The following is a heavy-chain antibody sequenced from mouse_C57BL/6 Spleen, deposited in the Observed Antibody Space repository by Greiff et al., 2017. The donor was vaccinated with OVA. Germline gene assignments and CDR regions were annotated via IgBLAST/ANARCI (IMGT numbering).Heavy chain of an antibody. CDR3: ARDTTVDYAMDY. J-gene: IGHJ4*01. CDR2: INPSSGYP. V-gene: IGHV1-4*01. Sequence: QVQLQQSGAELARPGASVKMSCKASGYTFTSYTMHWVKQRPGQGLEWIGYINPSSGYPKYNQKFKDKATLTADKSSSTAYMQLSSLTSEDSAVYYCARDTTVDYAMDYWGQGTSVTVSS. D-gene: IGHD1-1*01. CDR1: GYTFTSYT.